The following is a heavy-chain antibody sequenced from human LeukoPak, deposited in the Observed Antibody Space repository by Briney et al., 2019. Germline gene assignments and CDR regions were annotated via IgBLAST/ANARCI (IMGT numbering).Heavy chain of an antibody. Sequence: GGSLRLSCAASGFTFSTYSMTWVRQAPGKGLEWVSYISSRSTVIYYADSLRGRFTISKDNAKNSLYLQVNSLRVEDTALYFCAREAVAGRGFDYWGQGALVTVSS. D-gene: IGHD6-19*01. CDR1: GFTFSTYS. CDR2: ISSRSTVI. V-gene: IGHV3-48*01. J-gene: IGHJ4*02. CDR3: AREAVAGRGFDY.